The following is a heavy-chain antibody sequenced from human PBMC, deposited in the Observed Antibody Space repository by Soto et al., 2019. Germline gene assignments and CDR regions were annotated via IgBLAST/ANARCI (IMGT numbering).Heavy chain of an antibody. D-gene: IGHD3-22*01. CDR1: GYTFTGYY. CDR2: INPNSGGT. J-gene: IGHJ4*02. CDR3: ARGWGWTYYYDSSGLGDY. Sequence: RASVKVSCKASGYTFTGYYMHWVRQAPGQGLEWMGWINPNSGGTNYAQKFQGRVTMTRDTSISTAYMELSRLRSDDTAVYYCARGWGWTYYYDSSGLGDYWGQGTLVTVSS. V-gene: IGHV1-2*02.